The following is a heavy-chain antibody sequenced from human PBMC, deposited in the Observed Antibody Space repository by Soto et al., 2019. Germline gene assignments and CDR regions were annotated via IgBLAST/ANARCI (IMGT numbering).Heavy chain of an antibody. D-gene: IGHD1-26*01. CDR2: ISYDGSNQ. J-gene: IGHJ4*02. V-gene: IGHV3-30*03. Sequence: GGSLRLSCATSGFTFNIYCMHWVRQAPDKGLEWVALISYDGSNQYYADSVKGRFTISRDNSKNTLYLQMNSLRAEDTAVYYCHEVGATSGFDYWGQGTLVTVSS. CDR3: HEVGATSGFDY. CDR1: GFTFNIYC.